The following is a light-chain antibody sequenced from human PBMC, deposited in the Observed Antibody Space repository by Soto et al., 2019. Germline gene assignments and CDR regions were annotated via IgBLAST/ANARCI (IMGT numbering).Light chain of an antibody. J-gene: IGKJ1*01. CDR1: QSLLHRNGRNH. CDR3: MQALQTPWT. CDR2: LGS. V-gene: IGKV2-28*01. Sequence: DIVMTQSPLSLPVTPGEPASISCKSSQSLLHRNGRNHLDWYLQKPGQSPQLLIYLGSNRASGVPDRFSGSGSGTDFTLKISRVEAEDDGFYYCMQALQTPWTFGQGTKVDIK.